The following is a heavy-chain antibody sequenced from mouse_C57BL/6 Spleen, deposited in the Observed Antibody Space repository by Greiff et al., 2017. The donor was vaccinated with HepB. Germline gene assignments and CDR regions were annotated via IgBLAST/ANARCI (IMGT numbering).Heavy chain of an antibody. D-gene: IGHD1-1*01. CDR3: ARRTVVDSLGYFDV. J-gene: IGHJ1*03. V-gene: IGHV1-39*01. Sequence: VQLQQSGPELVKPGASVKISCKASGYSFTDYNMNWVKQSNGKSLEWIGVITPNYGTTSYNQKFKGKATLTVDQSSSTAYMQLNSLTSEDSAVYYCARRTVVDSLGYFDVWGTGTTVTVSS. CDR2: ITPNYGTT. CDR1: GYSFTDYN.